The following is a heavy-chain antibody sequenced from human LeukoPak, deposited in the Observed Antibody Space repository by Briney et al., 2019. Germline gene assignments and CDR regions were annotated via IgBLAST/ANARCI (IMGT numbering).Heavy chain of an antibody. Sequence: SVKVSCKASGGTFSSYAISWVRQAPGQGLEWMGRIIPIFGTANYAQKFQGRVTITTDESTSTAYMELSSLRSEDTAVYYCARGGAGFGELKIDYYYMDVWGKGTTVTVSS. D-gene: IGHD3-10*01. CDR3: ARGGAGFGELKIDYYYMDV. CDR1: GGTFSSYA. CDR2: IIPIFGTA. V-gene: IGHV1-69*05. J-gene: IGHJ6*03.